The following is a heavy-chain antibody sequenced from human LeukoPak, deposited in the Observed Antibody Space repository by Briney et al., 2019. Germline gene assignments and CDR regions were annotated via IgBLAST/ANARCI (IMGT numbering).Heavy chain of an antibody. CDR1: GFTFSSYW. D-gene: IGHD4/OR15-4a*01. CDR3: ARGSVSVLRPDAFDI. V-gene: IGHV3-7*01. J-gene: IGHJ3*02. CDR2: IKQDGSEK. Sequence: GGSLRLSCAASGFTFSSYWMSWVRQAPGKGLEWVANIKQDGSEKYYVDSVKGRFTISRDNAKNSLYLQVNSLRAEDTAVYYCARGSVSVLRPDAFDIWGQGTMVTVSS.